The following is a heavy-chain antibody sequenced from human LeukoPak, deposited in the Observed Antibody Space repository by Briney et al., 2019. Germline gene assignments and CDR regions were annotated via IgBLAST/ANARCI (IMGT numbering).Heavy chain of an antibody. CDR1: GGTFSDYA. V-gene: IGHV1-69*05. CDR3: ARGLIQLWIFDY. J-gene: IGHJ4*02. Sequence: SVKVSCKASGGTFSDYAVTWVRQAPGQGLEWMGGIIPIFDTADYAQKFQGRVTISTDESTSTAYMELSSLRAEDTAVYYCARGLIQLWIFDYWGQGTLVTVSS. CDR2: IIPIFDTA. D-gene: IGHD5-18*01.